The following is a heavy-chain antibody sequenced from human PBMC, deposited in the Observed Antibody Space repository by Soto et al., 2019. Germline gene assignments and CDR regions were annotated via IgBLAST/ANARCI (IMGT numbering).Heavy chain of an antibody. CDR3: TTGSVEGV. J-gene: IGHJ6*02. CDR1: DFTISNAW. Sequence: EVQLVEAGGGLVKPGGSLRLSCAASDFTISNAWMNWVRQAPGKGLEWVGRIKTKTEGEATDYAAPLKGRFTISRDDSKNTLFLQMNSLKTEVTAVYYCTTGSVEGVWGQGATVTVSS. V-gene: IGHV3-15*07. D-gene: IGHD2-15*01. CDR2: IKTKTEGEAT.